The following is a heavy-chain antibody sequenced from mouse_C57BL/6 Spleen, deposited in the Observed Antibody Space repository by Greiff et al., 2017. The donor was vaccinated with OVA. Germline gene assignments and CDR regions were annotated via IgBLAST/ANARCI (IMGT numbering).Heavy chain of an antibody. Sequence: QVQLKESGPGLVQPSQSLSITCTVSGFSLTSYGVHWVRQSPGKGLEWLGVIWRGGSTDYNADFMSSLSTTKDNSKSQVFLKMNSLQADDTAIYYCAKWRGYDGFADWGKGTLVTVSA. CDR1: GFSLTSYG. V-gene: IGHV2-5*01. J-gene: IGHJ3*01. CDR2: IWRGGST. D-gene: IGHD2-2*01. CDR3: AKWRGYDGFAD.